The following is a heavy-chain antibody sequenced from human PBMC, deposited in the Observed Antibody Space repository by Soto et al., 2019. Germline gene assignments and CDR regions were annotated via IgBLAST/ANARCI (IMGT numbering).Heavy chain of an antibody. J-gene: IGHJ4*02. Sequence: PGGSLRLSCAASGFAFSNYAMHWVRQAPGKGLDWVSSISTSIDATYYADSVKGRFTISRDDSKNTLYLQMNSLRAEDSAVYYCAKDRTVAARNFDYWGQGTQVTVSS. CDR3: AKDRTVAARNFDY. D-gene: IGHD6-6*01. CDR1: GFAFSNYA. V-gene: IGHV3-23*01. CDR2: ISTSIDAT.